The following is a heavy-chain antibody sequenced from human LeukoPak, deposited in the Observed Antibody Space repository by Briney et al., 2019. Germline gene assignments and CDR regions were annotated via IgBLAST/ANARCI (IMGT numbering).Heavy chain of an antibody. CDR1: GGSFNYYY. D-gene: IGHD6-19*01. Sequence: SETLSLTCGVYGGSFNYYYWSWIRQPPGKGLEWIGRMSSSGISTYSPSLKSRVTISIDTSRNQFSMNLNSVTAADTAVYYCAKGAGPPWFDPWGQGTLVTVSS. J-gene: IGHJ5*02. CDR3: AKGAGPPWFDP. CDR2: MSSSGIS. V-gene: IGHV4-59*08.